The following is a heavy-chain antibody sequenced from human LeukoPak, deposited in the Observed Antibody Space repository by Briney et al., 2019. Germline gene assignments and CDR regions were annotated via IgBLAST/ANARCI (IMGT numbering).Heavy chain of an antibody. Sequence: GASVNVSCKASGGTFSSYAISWVRQAPGQGLEWMGRIIPILGIANYAQKFQGRVTITADKSTSTAYMELSSLRSEDTAVYYCARDYGYGVHYYYYGMDVGGQGTTVTVSS. CDR3: ARDYGYGVHYYYYGMDV. D-gene: IGHD4-17*01. CDR1: GGTFSSYA. V-gene: IGHV1-69*04. CDR2: IIPILGIA. J-gene: IGHJ6*02.